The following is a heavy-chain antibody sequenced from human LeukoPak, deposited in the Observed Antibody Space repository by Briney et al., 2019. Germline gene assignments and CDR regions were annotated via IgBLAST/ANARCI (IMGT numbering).Heavy chain of an antibody. CDR3: ARDTTGDAGGVFDS. D-gene: IGHD1-1*01. CDR1: GFNFIDYW. CDR2: INSDGRSI. V-gene: IGHV3-74*01. J-gene: IGHJ4*02. Sequence: GGSLRLSCAASGFNFIDYWMHWVRQGPGKGLVWVSRINSDGRSIDYADSVKGRFTISRDNARNSLYLQMNSLRAEDTAVYYCARDTTGDAGGVFDSWGQGTLVTVSS.